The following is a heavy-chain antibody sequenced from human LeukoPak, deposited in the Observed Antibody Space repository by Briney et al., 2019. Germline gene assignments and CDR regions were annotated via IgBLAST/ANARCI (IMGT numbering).Heavy chain of an antibody. CDR1: GFIFTNYF. V-gene: IGHV3-7*01. CDR2: IKHDGSEK. CDR3: ATDRGWRTSGYYLYYFEY. D-gene: IGHD3-3*01. Sequence: KAGGSLRLSCAASGFIFTNYFMSWVRQAPGKGLEWVASIKHDGSEKYYVDSVRGRFTISRDNTMNSLYLQMSSLRAEDTAVYYCATDRGWRTSGYYLYYFEYWGQGTLVTVSS. J-gene: IGHJ4*02.